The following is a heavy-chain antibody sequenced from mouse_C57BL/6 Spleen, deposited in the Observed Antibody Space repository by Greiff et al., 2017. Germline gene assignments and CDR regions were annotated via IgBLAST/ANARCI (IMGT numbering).Heavy chain of an antibody. Sequence: QVQLQQPGAELVKPGASVKVSCKASGYTFTSYWMHWVKQRPGQGLEWIGRIHPSDSDTNYNQKFKGKVTLAVDKSSSTAYMQLSSLTSEDSAVYYCAIGDYGSSYVGFAYWGQGTLVTVSA. CDR1: GYTFTSYW. D-gene: IGHD1-1*01. CDR3: AIGDYGSSYVGFAY. CDR2: IHPSDSDT. V-gene: IGHV1-74*01. J-gene: IGHJ3*01.